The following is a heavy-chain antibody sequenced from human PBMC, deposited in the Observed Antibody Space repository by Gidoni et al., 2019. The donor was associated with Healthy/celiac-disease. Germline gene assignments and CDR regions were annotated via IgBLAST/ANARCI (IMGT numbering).Heavy chain of an antibody. D-gene: IGHD3-22*01. J-gene: IGHJ4*02. CDR1: GFTFSSYE. Sequence: EVQLVESGGGLVQPGGSLRLSCAAAGFTFSSYEMNWVRQAPGKGLEWVSYISSSGSTIYYADSVKGRFTISRDNAKNSLYLQMNSLRAEDTAVYYCARVGRYYYDSSGYWNWGQGTLVTVSS. CDR3: ARVGRYYYDSSGYWN. CDR2: ISSSGSTI. V-gene: IGHV3-48*03.